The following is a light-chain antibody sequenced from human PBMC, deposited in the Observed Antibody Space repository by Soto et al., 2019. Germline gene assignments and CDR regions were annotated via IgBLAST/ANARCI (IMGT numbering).Light chain of an antibody. CDR3: QQANSFPLT. CDR1: QTISSW. J-gene: IGKJ4*01. CDR2: AAS. Sequence: IQMTQSPSTLSGSVGDRVTITCRASQTISSWLAWYQQKPGKAPKLLISAASTLQTGVPARFSGSGSGTDFTLTISSLQPEDFATYYCQQANSFPLTFGGGTKVDIK. V-gene: IGKV1-12*01.